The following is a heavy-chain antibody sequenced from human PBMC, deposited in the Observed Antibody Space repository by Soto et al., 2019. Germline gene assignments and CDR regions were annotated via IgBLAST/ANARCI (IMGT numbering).Heavy chain of an antibody. D-gene: IGHD3-16*01. Sequence: QVQLVESGGGVVQPGTSLRLSCAASGFRFKSFVMHWVRQAPGKGLEWVAFTSYDGNNKDYGDSVKGRFTVSRDNSQNTLHLQMDFLRPEDTALYYCARWGTTGGCALWGQGTLVSVSS. CDR2: TSYDGNNK. V-gene: IGHV3-30*19. CDR3: ARWGTTGGCAL. CDR1: GFRFKSFV. J-gene: IGHJ4*02.